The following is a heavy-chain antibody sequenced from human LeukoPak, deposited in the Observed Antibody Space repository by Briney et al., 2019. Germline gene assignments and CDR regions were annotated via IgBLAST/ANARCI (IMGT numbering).Heavy chain of an antibody. J-gene: IGHJ4*02. CDR3: ARATVVSPNY. CDR2: ISSSGSTI. D-gene: IGHD4-23*01. CDR1: GFTFSSYA. Sequence: GGSLRLSCAASGFTFSSYAMSWVRQAPGKGLEWVSYISSSGSTIYYADSVKGRFTISRDNAKNSLYLQMNSLRAEDTAVYYCARATVVSPNYWGQGTLVTVSS. V-gene: IGHV3-48*04.